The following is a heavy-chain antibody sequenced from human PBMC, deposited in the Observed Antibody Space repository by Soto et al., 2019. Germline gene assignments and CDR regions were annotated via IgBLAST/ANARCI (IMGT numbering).Heavy chain of an antibody. Sequence: GGSLRLSCAASGFTFTNYAMSWVRQAPGKGLEWVSGISGRGDRTHYADSVKGRFTISRDNSKNTLYLQMNSLRAEDTAIYYCAKDRLAGGFDYWGQGTLVTVSS. D-gene: IGHD3-16*01. V-gene: IGHV3-23*01. J-gene: IGHJ4*02. CDR1: GFTFTNYA. CDR3: AKDRLAGGFDY. CDR2: ISGRGDRT.